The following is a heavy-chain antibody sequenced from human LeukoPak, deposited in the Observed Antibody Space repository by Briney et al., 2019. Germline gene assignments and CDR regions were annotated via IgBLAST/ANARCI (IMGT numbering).Heavy chain of an antibody. CDR1: GDSISSYY. CDR2: ISYSGST. CDR3: ASFWGFRYWYFDL. Sequence: SETLSLTCTVSGDSISSYYWSWIRQPPGKGLEWIGYISYSGSTNYNPSLKSRVTISVDTSKNQFSLKLSSVTAADTAVYYCASFWGFRYWYFDLWGRGTLVTVSS. D-gene: IGHD7-27*01. J-gene: IGHJ2*01. V-gene: IGHV4-59*01.